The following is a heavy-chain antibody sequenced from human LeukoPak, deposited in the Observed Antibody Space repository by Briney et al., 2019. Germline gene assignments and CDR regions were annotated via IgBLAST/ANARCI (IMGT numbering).Heavy chain of an antibody. CDR3: GRLSGSWPLSPIDY. CDR2: INPNSGGT. Sequence: ASVKVSCKASGYTFTDYYMHWVRQAPGQGLEWMGWINPNSGGTHYAQEFQGRVTMTRDTSISTAYMELSSLRSDDTAVYYCGRLSGSWPLSPIDYWGQGTLVTVSS. D-gene: IGHD6-13*01. J-gene: IGHJ4*02. V-gene: IGHV1-2*02. CDR1: GYTFTDYY.